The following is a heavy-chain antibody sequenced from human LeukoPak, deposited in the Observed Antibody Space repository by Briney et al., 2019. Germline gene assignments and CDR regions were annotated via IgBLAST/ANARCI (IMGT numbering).Heavy chain of an antibody. D-gene: IGHD2-2*02. J-gene: IGHJ5*02. CDR1: GFTFSSYG. V-gene: IGHV3-30*02. Sequence: GGSLRLSCAASGFTFSSYGMHWVRQAPGKGLEWVAFIRYDGSNKYYADSVKGRFTISRDNSKNTLYLQMNSLRAEDTAVYYCVVVPAAIPNWFVATLFDPWGQGTLVTVSS. CDR3: VVVPAAIPNWFVATLFDP. CDR2: IRYDGSNK.